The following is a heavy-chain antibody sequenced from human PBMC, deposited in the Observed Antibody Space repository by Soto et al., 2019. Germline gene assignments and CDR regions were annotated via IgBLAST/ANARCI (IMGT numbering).Heavy chain of an antibody. V-gene: IGHV4-34*01. J-gene: IGHJ6*02. Sequence: SETLSLTCAVYGGSFSGYYWSWIRQPPGKGLEWIGEINHSGSTNYNPSLKSRVTISVDTSKNQFSLKLSSVTAADTAVYYCARRIPCITGTTSCYYYYGMDVWGQGTTVTVSS. CDR3: ARRIPCITGTTSCYYYYGMDV. CDR2: INHSGST. CDR1: GGSFSGYY. D-gene: IGHD1-7*01.